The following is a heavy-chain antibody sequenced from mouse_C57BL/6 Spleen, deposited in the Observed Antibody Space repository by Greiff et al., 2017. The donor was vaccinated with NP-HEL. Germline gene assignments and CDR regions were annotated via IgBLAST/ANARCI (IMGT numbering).Heavy chain of an antibody. CDR2: IDPETGGT. CDR3: TRDYSGSSYPYFDY. Sequence: QVQLQQSGAELVRPGASVTLSCKASGYTFTDYEMHWVKQTPVHGLEWIGAIDPETGGTAYNQKFKGKAILTADNSSSTAYMELRSLTSEYSAVYYFTRDYSGSSYPYFDYWGQGTTLTVSS. D-gene: IGHD1-1*01. J-gene: IGHJ2*01. CDR1: GYTFTDYE. V-gene: IGHV1-15*01.